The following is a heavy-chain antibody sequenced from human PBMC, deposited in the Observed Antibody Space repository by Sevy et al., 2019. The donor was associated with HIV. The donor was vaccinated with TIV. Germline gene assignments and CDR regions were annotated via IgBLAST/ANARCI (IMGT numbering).Heavy chain of an antibody. CDR1: GLPFNKYG. J-gene: IGHJ4*02. Sequence: GGSLRLSCAASGLPFNKYGMHWVRQAPGKGLAWVALIWYDGGDKYYADSVKGRFTISRDNSKNTLYLQMNSLRAEDTAVYYCAREVGGSGSKWGQGTLVTVSS. CDR3: AREVGGSGSK. D-gene: IGHD1-26*01. V-gene: IGHV3-33*01. CDR2: IWYDGGDK.